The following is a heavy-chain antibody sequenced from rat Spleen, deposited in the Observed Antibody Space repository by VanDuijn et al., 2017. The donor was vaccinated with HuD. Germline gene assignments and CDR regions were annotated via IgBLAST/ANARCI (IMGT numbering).Heavy chain of an antibody. Sequence: EVLLVESGGGSVQPGRSLKLSCATSGFTFTKYGMSWVRQAPTKGLEWIASLSSGGGGTFYPDSVKGRFTIARDNAKSTLYLQMDSLRSGDTATYYCATYGGYEVYWGQGTLVTVSS. CDR3: ATYGGYEVY. V-gene: IGHV5S13*01. CDR2: LSSGGGGT. J-gene: IGHJ3*01. D-gene: IGHD1-11*01. CDR1: GFTFTKYG.